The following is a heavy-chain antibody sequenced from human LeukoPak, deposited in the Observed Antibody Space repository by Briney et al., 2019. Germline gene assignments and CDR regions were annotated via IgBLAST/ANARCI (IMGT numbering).Heavy chain of an antibody. CDR3: AKSVVRGVIDYMDV. Sequence: GGSLRLSCAASGFTFSSYSMTWVRQAPGKGLEWVSAISYSGGSTYYADSVKGRFTISGDNSKNTLYLQMNNLRAEGTAVYFCAKSVVRGVIDYMDVWGKGTTVTVSS. V-gene: IGHV3-23*01. D-gene: IGHD3-10*01. CDR1: GFTFSSYS. J-gene: IGHJ6*03. CDR2: ISYSGGST.